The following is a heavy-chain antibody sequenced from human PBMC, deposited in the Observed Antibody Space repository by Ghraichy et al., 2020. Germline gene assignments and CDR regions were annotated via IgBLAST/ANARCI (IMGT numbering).Heavy chain of an antibody. V-gene: IGHV3-53*01. CDR3: AREGDGRAFDY. J-gene: IGHJ4*02. CDR2: IYSGGST. Sequence: GGSLRLSCAASGFTVSSNYMSWVRQAPGKGLEWVSVIYSGGSTYYADSVKGRFTISRDNSKNTLYLQMNSLRAEDTAVYYCAREGDGRAFDYWGQGTLVTVSS. CDR1: GFTVSSNY. D-gene: IGHD3-10*01.